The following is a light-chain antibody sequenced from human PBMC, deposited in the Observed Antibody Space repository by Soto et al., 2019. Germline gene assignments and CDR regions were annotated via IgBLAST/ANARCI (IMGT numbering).Light chain of an antibody. V-gene: IGKV1-5*01. CDR2: DAS. CDR1: QSITIW. CDR3: QQFQSFPIT. J-gene: IGKJ5*01. Sequence: DIQMTQSPSPLSASAGDRVTITCRASQSITIWLAWYQQKPGKAPKLLIYDASTLESGVPSRFSGSGSGTEFTLTISSLQPDDFATYYCQQFQSFPITFGQGTRLEIK.